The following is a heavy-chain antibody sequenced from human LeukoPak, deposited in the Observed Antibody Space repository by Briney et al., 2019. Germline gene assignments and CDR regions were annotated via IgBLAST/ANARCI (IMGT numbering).Heavy chain of an antibody. J-gene: IGHJ4*02. D-gene: IGHD1-26*01. Sequence: PSGTLSLTCGVSGGSITSTNWWSWVHQPPGQGLEWIGEISLTGRTNYNPSLIGRVIMSLDESRNQLSLTLTSVTAADPAMYYCTRESGPYCPFGYWGQGTL. V-gene: IGHV4-4*02. CDR1: GGSITSTNW. CDR2: ISLTGRT. CDR3: TRESGPYCPFGY.